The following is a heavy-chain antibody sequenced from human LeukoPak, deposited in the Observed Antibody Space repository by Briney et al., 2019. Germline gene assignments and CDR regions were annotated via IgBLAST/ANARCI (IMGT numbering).Heavy chain of an antibody. CDR2: IYYSGST. CDR3: ARTTVTMDPADY. D-gene: IGHD4-17*01. V-gene: IGHV4-30-4*01. J-gene: IGHJ4*02. Sequence: SETLSLTCTVSGGSISSGDYYWSWIRQPPGKGLEWIGYIYYSGSTYYNPSLKSRVTISVDTSKNQFSLKLSSVTAADTAVYYCARTTVTMDPADYWGQGTLVTVSS. CDR1: GGSISSGDYY.